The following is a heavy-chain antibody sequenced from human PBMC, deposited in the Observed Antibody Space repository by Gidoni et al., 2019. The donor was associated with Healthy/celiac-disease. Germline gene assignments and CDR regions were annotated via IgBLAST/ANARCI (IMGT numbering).Heavy chain of an antibody. CDR2: INHSGST. CDR1: GGSFSGYY. CDR3: ARGSTMVVVVIGAYYFDY. D-gene: IGHD3-22*01. J-gene: IGHJ4*02. Sequence: QVQLQQWGAGLLKPSATLSLTCAVYGGSFSGYYWSWIRQPPGKGLEWIGEINHSGSTNYNPSLKSRVTISVDTSKNQFSLKLSSVTAADTAVYYCARGSTMVVVVIGAYYFDYWGQGTLVTVSS. V-gene: IGHV4-34*01.